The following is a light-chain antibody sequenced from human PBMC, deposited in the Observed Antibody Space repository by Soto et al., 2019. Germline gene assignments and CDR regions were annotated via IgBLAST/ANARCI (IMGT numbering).Light chain of an antibody. CDR3: SSYAGSNNYVV. CDR2: EVS. Sequence: QSALTQPPSASGSPGQSVTSSCTGTSSDDGGYNYVAWYQQHPGKAPKLMIYEVSKRPSGVPDRFSGSKSGNTASLTVSGLQAEDEADYYCSSYAGSNNYVVFGGGTKVTV. V-gene: IGLV2-8*01. J-gene: IGLJ2*01. CDR1: SSDDGGYNY.